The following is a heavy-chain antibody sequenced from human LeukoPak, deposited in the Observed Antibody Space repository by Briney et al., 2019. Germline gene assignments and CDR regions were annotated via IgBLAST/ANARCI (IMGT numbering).Heavy chain of an antibody. CDR2: ISSSSTI. CDR1: GFTFSSYS. V-gene: IGHV3-48*01. Sequence: GGSLRLSCAASGFTFSSYSMNWVRQAPGKGLEWVSYISSSSTIYYSDSVKGRFTISRDNAKNSLYLQMNSLRAEDTAVYYCANTYYYDSSTCGWGQGTLVTVSS. D-gene: IGHD3-22*01. CDR3: ANTYYYDSSTCG. J-gene: IGHJ4*02.